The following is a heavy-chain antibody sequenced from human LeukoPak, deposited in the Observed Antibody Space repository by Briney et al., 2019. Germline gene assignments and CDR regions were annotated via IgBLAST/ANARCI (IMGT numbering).Heavy chain of an antibody. D-gene: IGHD1-1*01. Sequence: PGGSLRLSCTAPGFTLSSYGMHWLRQAPGKGLEWVAVISYDGSNKYYADSVKGRFTITRKNSKNTLFLQMNSLRAEEMAVYYCVKRWTGTTIGQQDYWGQGTLVTVSS. CDR3: VKRWTGTTIGQQDY. V-gene: IGHV3-30*18. CDR2: ISYDGSNK. J-gene: IGHJ4*02. CDR1: GFTLSSYG.